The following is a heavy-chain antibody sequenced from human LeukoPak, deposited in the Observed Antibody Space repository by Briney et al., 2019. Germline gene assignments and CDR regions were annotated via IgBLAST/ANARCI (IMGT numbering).Heavy chain of an antibody. J-gene: IGHJ3*02. V-gene: IGHV3-53*01. Sequence: PGGSLRLSCAASGFTVSSNYMSWVRQAPGKGLEWVSVIYSGGSTYYADSVKGRFTISRDNSKNTLYLQMNSLRAEDTAVYYCARGQQQLGPPAFDIWGQGTMVTVSS. CDR3: ARGQQQLGPPAFDI. CDR1: GFTVSSNY. D-gene: IGHD6-13*01. CDR2: IYSGGST.